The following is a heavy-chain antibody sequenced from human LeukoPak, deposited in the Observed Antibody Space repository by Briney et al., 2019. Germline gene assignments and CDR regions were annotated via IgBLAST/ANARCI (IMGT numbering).Heavy chain of an antibody. CDR1: GGSFSSSNW. Sequence: SETLSLTCGVSGGSFSSSNWWSWVRQPPGKGLEWIGEVYHSGSTNYNPSLKSRVTISIDKSNNQFSLKLSSVTAADTAVYYCGAGDSYYFDYWGQGTLVTVSS. J-gene: IGHJ4*02. D-gene: IGHD4-17*01. CDR3: GAGDSYYFDY. CDR2: VYHSGST. V-gene: IGHV4-4*02.